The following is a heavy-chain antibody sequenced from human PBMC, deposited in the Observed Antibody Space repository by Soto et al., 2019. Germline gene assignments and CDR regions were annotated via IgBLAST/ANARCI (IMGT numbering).Heavy chain of an antibody. CDR3: ARDLDSSGYYYVGAFDI. D-gene: IGHD3-22*01. CDR1: GFTFSSYW. CDR2: INSDGSST. J-gene: IGHJ3*02. V-gene: IGHV3-74*01. Sequence: GGSLRLSCAASGFTFSSYWMHWVRQAPGKGLVWVSRINSDGSSTSYADSVKGRFTISRDNAKNTLYLQMNSLRAEDTAVYYCARDLDSSGYYYVGAFDIWGQGTMVTVSS.